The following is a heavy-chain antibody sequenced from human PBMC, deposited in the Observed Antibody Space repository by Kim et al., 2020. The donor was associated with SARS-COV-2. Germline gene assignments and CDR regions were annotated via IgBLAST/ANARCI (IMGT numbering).Heavy chain of an antibody. D-gene: IGHD3-16*02. CDR2: IIPIFGTA. CDR1: GGTFSSYA. V-gene: IGHV1-69*13. CDR3: ARSLAYDYVWGSYRLDV. Sequence: SVKVSCKASGGTFSSYAISWVRQAPGQGLEWMGGIIPIFGTANYAQKFQGRVTITADESTSTAYMELSSLRSEDTAVYYCARSLAYDYVWGSYRLDVWGQGTTVTVSS. J-gene: IGHJ6*02.